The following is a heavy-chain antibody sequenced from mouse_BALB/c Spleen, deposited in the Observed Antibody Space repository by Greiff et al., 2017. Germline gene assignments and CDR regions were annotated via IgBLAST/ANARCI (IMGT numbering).Heavy chain of an antibody. CDR3: ARGSYYRYYAMDY. D-gene: IGHD2-14*01. CDR1: GYTFTSYW. V-gene: IGHV1-87*01. Sequence: VQLQQSGAELARPGASVKLSCKASGYTFTSYWMQWVKQRPGQGLEWIGAIYPGDGDTRYTQKFKGKATLTADKSSSTAYMQLSSLASEDSAVYYCARGSYYRYYAMDYWGQGTSVTVSS. CDR2: IYPGDGDT. J-gene: IGHJ4*01.